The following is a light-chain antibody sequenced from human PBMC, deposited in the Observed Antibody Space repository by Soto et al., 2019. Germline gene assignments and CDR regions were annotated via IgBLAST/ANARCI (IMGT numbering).Light chain of an antibody. CDR3: SSYAGSSNV. CDR1: SSDVGGYNY. J-gene: IGLJ1*01. V-gene: IGLV2-8*01. CDR2: EVN. Sequence: QSALTQPHSASGSPGQSVAISCTGTSSDVGGYNYVSWYQQHPGKAPKLMIYEVNKRPSGVPDRFSGSKSGNTASLTVSGFQAEEEADYYCSSYAGSSNVFGTGTKLTV.